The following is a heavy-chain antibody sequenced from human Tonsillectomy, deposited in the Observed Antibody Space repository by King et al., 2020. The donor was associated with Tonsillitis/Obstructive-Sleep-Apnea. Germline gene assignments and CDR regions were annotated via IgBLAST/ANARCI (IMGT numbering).Heavy chain of an antibody. J-gene: IGHJ4*02. Sequence: VQLVESGGGVVQPGRSLRLSCATSGFTFSSYGMYWVRQAPGKGLEWVSVIWYDGTNKYYADSVKGRFTISRDNSKNTLSLQMNSLRAEDTAVYYCARKGYSSGWYYFDYWGQGTLVTVSS. CDR1: GFTFSSYG. V-gene: IGHV3-33*01. CDR2: IWYDGTNK. D-gene: IGHD6-19*01. CDR3: ARKGYSSGWYYFDY.